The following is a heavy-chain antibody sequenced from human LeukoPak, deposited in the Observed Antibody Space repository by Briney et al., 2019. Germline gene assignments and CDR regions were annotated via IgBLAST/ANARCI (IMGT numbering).Heavy chain of an antibody. J-gene: IGHJ6*02. D-gene: IGHD3-3*01. CDR2: INPNSGGT. Sequence: ASVKVSCKASGYTFTGYYMHWVRQAPGQGLEWMGRINPNSGGTNYAQKFQGRVTMTRDTSISTAYMELSRLRSDDTAVYYRARGSNYDFWSGYGLYYYYYGMDVWGQGTTVTVSS. CDR1: GYTFTGYY. V-gene: IGHV1-2*06. CDR3: ARGSNYDFWSGYGLYYYYYGMDV.